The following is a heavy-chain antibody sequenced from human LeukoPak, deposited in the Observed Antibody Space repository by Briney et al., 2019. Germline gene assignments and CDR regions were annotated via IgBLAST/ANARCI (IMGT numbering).Heavy chain of an antibody. V-gene: IGHV1-69*04. J-gene: IGHJ4*02. D-gene: IGHD5-24*01. CDR3: ARVPRATNPMGLFFDY. Sequence: SVKVSCKASGGTFSSYAISWVRQAPGQGLEWMGRIIPILGIANYAQKFQGRVTITADKSTSTAYMELSSLRSEDTAVYYCARVPRATNPMGLFFDYWGQGTLVTVSS. CDR1: GGTFSSYA. CDR2: IIPILGIA.